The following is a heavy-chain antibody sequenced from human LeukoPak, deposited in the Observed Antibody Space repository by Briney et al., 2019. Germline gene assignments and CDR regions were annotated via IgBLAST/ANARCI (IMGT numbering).Heavy chain of an antibody. Sequence: PSETLSLTCTVSGGSISSYYWSWIRQPAGKGLEWIGRIYTSGSTNYNPSLKGRVTMSVDTSKNQFSLKLSSVTAADTAVYYCARLRGGGDDYYFDYWGQGTLVTVSS. CDR2: IYTSGST. J-gene: IGHJ4*02. CDR1: GGSISSYY. CDR3: ARLRGGGDDYYFDY. V-gene: IGHV4-4*07. D-gene: IGHD4-17*01.